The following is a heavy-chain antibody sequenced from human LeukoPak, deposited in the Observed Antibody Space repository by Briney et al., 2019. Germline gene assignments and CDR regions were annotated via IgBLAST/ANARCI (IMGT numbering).Heavy chain of an antibody. D-gene: IGHD6-13*01. J-gene: IGHJ4*02. V-gene: IGHV3-9*01. CDR1: GFTFDDYA. Sequence: PGGSLRLSCAASGFTFDDYAMHWVRQAPGKGLEWVSGISWNSGSIGYADSVEGRFTISRDNAKNSLYLQMNSLRAEDTALYYCAKGTSSWHEFDYWGQGTLVTVSS. CDR2: ISWNSGSI. CDR3: AKGTSSWHEFDY.